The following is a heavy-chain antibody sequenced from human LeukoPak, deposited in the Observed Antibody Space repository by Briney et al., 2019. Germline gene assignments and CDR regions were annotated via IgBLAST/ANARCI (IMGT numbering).Heavy chain of an antibody. D-gene: IGHD1-26*01. CDR2: ISSSGTGI. J-gene: IGHJ4*02. V-gene: IGHV3-48*01. Sequence: GGSLRLSCAASGFTFNRYSMNWVRQAPGKGLEWVAYISSSGTGIYYADSVKGRFASSRDKSKNSVYLQMTSLRGEDTAVYHCAASYSETQLYYFDYWGQGNLVTVSS. CDR1: GFTFNRYS. CDR3: AASYSETQLYYFDY.